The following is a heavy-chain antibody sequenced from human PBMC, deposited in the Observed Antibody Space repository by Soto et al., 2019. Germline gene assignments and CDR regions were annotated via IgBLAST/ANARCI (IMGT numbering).Heavy chain of an antibody. CDR1: GFTFSDYY. J-gene: IGHJ6*03. D-gene: IGHD4-17*01. CDR3: AREVFGLPKHYYYYYMDV. CDR2: ISSSGSTI. Sequence: GGSLRLSCAASGFTFSDYYMSWIRQAPGKGLEWVSYISSSGSTIYYADSVKGRFTISRDNAKNSLYLQMNSLRAEDTAVYYCAREVFGLPKHYYYYYMDVWGKGTTVTVSS. V-gene: IGHV3-11*01.